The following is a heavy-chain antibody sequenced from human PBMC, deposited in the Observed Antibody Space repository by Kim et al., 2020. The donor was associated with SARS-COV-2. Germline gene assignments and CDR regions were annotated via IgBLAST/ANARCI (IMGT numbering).Heavy chain of an antibody. CDR1: GGSISSGGYY. Sequence: SETLSLTCTVSGGSISSGGYYWSWIRQHPGKGLEWIGYIYYSGSTYYNPSLKSRVTISVDTSKNQFSLKLSSVTAADTAVYYCARDKGHRVLFDRLVVVPADVWGQGTTVTVSS. D-gene: IGHD2-2*01. CDR2: IYYSGST. CDR3: ARDKGHRVLFDRLVVVPADV. J-gene: IGHJ6*02. V-gene: IGHV4-31*03.